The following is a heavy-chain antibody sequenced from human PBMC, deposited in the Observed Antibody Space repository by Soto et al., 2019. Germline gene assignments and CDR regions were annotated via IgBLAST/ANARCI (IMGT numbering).Heavy chain of an antibody. J-gene: IGHJ6*02. CDR2: ISDSGST. D-gene: IGHD3-10*01. Sequence: SETLSLTCTVSGGSISSGDYYWSWIRQPPGKGLEWIGYISDSGSTYYNPSLNSRVTISVDTSKNQFSLKLSSVTAADTAVYYCARDGTMVRGVTPHYYYGMDVWGQGTTVTVSS. V-gene: IGHV4-30-4*01. CDR3: ARDGTMVRGVTPHYYYGMDV. CDR1: GGSISSGDYY.